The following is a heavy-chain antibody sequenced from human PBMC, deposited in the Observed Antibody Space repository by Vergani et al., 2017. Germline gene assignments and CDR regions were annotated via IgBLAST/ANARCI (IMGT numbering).Heavy chain of an antibody. CDR1: GFSFPGYA. V-gene: IGHV3-23*01. CDR2: VSGSSATP. Sequence: EVQLLESGGGLVQPGGSLRLSCEASGFSFPGYAMSWVRQAPGKGLEWGSSVSGSSATPYYADSVKGRFIISRDNSKNTLHLQINSLRADDTAVYYCTKGRRGYTGYFFDYWGQGALATVSS. J-gene: IGHJ4*02. D-gene: IGHD5-12*01. CDR3: TKGRRGYTGYFFDY.